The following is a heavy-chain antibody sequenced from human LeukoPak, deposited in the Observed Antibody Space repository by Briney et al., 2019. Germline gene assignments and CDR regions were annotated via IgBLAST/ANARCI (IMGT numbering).Heavy chain of an antibody. J-gene: IGHJ4*02. CDR1: GFTFSGSA. CDR2: IRSKTNSYAT. V-gene: IGHV3-73*01. Sequence: GGSLRLSCAASGFTFSGSAMHWVRQASGKGLEWVGRIRSKTNSYATAYAASVKGKFTTSRDDSKNTAYLQMNSLKTEDTAVYYCATVAAAGFFDYWGQGTLVTVSS. CDR3: ATVAAAGFFDY. D-gene: IGHD6-13*01.